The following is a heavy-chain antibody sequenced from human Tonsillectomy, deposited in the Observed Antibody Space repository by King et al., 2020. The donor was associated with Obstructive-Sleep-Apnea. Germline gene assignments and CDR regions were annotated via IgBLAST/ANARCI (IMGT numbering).Heavy chain of an antibody. CDR1: GFTFRTYD. V-gene: IGHV3-30*04. CDR3: AREYGDYEIDY. CDR2: ISYDEINE. J-gene: IGHJ4*02. D-gene: IGHD4-17*01. Sequence: VQLVESGGGVVQPGRSLRLSCATSGFTFRTYDMHWVRQAPGKGLEWVAMISYDEINEYYADSVKGRFTISRDNSKNTLHLQMNSLRTDDTALYYCAREYGDYEIDYWGQGTLVTVSS.